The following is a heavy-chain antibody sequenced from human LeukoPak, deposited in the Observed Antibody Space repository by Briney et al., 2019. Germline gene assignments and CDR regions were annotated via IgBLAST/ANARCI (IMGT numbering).Heavy chain of an antibody. J-gene: IGHJ4*02. Sequence: GGSMRLSCAASGFTFSSYAMSWVRQAPGKGLEWISAISGSGGSTYYADSVKGRFTISRDNSKNTLYLKMNSLRAEDTAVYYCAKNRMVRGVRPPLDYWGQGTLVTVSS. CDR1: GFTFSSYA. CDR3: AKNRMVRGVRPPLDY. CDR2: ISGSGGST. D-gene: IGHD3-10*01. V-gene: IGHV3-23*01.